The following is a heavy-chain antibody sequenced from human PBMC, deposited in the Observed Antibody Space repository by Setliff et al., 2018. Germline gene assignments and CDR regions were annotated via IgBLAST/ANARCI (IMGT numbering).Heavy chain of an antibody. V-gene: IGHV4-31*03. CDR2: IYYSGST. Sequence: SETLSLTCTVSGGSISSGGYYWSWIRQHPGKGLEWIGYIYYSGSTYYNPSLKSRVTISVDTSKNQFSLKLSSVTAADTAVYYCARGAPPRVWYNHYYMDVWGKGTTVTVSS. D-gene: IGHD3-10*01. CDR1: GGSISSGGYY. CDR3: ARGAPPRVWYNHYYMDV. J-gene: IGHJ6*03.